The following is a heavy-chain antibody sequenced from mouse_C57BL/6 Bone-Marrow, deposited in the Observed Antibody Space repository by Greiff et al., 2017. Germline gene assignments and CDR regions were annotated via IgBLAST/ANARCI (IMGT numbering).Heavy chain of an antibody. CDR1: GYTFTSYW. D-gene: IGHD1-2*01. Sequence: VQLQQPGAELVKPGASVKLSCKASGYTFTSYWMHWVKQRPGQGLEWIGMIHPNSGSTNYNEKFKSKATLTVDKTSSTAYMQLSSLTSEDSSVYYSARSRPYYGIGNSYYFDYGGQGTTLTGSS. J-gene: IGHJ2*01. V-gene: IGHV1-64*01. CDR3: ARSRPYYGIGNSYYFDY. CDR2: IHPNSGST.